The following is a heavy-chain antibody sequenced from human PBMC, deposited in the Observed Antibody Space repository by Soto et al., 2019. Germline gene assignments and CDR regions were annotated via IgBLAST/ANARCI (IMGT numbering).Heavy chain of an antibody. J-gene: IGHJ5*02. CDR3: AKRGPFTGGSDP. CDR1: GLTLRSYA. CDR2: ITGRSAVP. Sequence: EGQLLQSGGDLVQPGGSLRLSCAGSGLTLRSYAMTWIRQTPEKGLEWVSTITGRSAVPSYADSVNGRFTVSRDNSKNTVYLQMNSLRPDDTAIYYCAKRGPFTGGSDPWGQGTLVTVSA. V-gene: IGHV3-23*01. D-gene: IGHD3-16*01.